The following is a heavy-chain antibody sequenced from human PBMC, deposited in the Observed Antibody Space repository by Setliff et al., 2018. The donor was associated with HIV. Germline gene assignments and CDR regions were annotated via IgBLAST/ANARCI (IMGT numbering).Heavy chain of an antibody. D-gene: IGHD2-15*01. J-gene: IGHJ4*02. CDR3: ARGFCSGGTCFDY. Sequence: SETLSLTCTVSGDSINSGDYYWSWIRQPPGKGLEWIGYIYHSGSTHYNPSLNSRVAFSVDTSKNQFSLKLNSVTAADTAVYYCARGFCSGGTCFDYWGQGTLVTVSS. CDR2: IYHSGST. V-gene: IGHV4-30-4*02. CDR1: GDSINSGDYY.